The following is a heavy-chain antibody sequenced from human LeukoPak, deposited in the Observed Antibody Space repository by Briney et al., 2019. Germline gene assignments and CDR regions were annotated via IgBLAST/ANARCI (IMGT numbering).Heavy chain of an antibody. Sequence: ASVKVSCKASGGTFSSYAISWARQAPGQGLEWMGRIIPILGIANYAQKFQGRVTITADKSTSTAYMELSSLRSEDTAVYYCARGLSGYSPNNWFDPWGQGTLVTVSS. CDR2: IIPILGIA. CDR3: ARGLSGYSPNNWFDP. CDR1: GGTFSSYA. D-gene: IGHD3-3*01. J-gene: IGHJ5*02. V-gene: IGHV1-69*04.